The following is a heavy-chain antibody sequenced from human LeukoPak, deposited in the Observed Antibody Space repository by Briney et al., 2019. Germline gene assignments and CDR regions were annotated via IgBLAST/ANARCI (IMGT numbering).Heavy chain of an antibody. J-gene: IGHJ4*02. D-gene: IGHD6-19*01. CDR2: MSPNSGAT. Sequence: ASVKVSCKASGYPYTGFYLHWVRQAPGQGLEYMGWMSPNSGATNYAQKFQGRVTMTRDTSISTAYMELDRLRSDDTAVYYCARALFTYSSGWYPLGYWGQGTPVTVSS. CDR1: GYPYTGFY. CDR3: ARALFTYSSGWYPLGY. V-gene: IGHV1-2*02.